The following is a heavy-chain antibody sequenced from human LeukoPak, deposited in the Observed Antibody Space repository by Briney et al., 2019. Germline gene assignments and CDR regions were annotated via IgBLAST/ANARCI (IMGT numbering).Heavy chain of an antibody. CDR2: INSDGSST. J-gene: IGHJ5*02. CDR1: GFTFSSYW. D-gene: IGHD2-15*01. CDR3: ARESCSGGSCYPDP. Sequence: PGGSLRLSCEASGFTFSSYWMHWVRQAPGKGLVWVSRINSDGSSTGYADSVKGRFTISRDNAKNTLYLQMNSLRAEDTAVYYCARESCSGGSCYPDPWGQGTLVTVSS. V-gene: IGHV3-74*01.